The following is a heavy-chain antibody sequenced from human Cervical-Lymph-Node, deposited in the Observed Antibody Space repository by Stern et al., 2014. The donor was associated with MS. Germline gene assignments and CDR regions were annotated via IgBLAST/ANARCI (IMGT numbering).Heavy chain of an antibody. Sequence: VQLVQSGAEVKEPGSSVKVSCKASGGTFSDYAINWVRQAPGQGLEWMGRIIPIIGVADYAENFQGRVTITADKTTSTAYMEVSSLRSDDTAVYYCARNDCSNRVCQDFDHWGQGTLVTVSS. CDR2: IIPIIGVA. CDR1: GGTFSDYA. CDR3: ARNDCSNRVCQDFDH. J-gene: IGHJ4*02. V-gene: IGHV1-69*04. D-gene: IGHD2-8*01.